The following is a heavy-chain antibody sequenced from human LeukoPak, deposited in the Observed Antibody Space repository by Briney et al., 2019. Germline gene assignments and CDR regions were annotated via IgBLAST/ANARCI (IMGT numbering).Heavy chain of an antibody. V-gene: IGHV1-58*01. CDR1: GFTFTNSA. J-gene: IGHJ4*02. D-gene: IGHD5-12*01. CDR3: AADDLDIGY. Sequence: SVKVSCKASGFTFTNSAVQWVRQARGQRLEWIGWIVVGSGDTKYAQRFHERVTITRDKSTGTAYMELSSLRSEDTAVYYCAADDLDIGYRGQGTLVTVSS. CDR2: IVVGSGDT.